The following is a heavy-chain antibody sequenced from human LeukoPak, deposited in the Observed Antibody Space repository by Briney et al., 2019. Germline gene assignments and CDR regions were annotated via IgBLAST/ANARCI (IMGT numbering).Heavy chain of an antibody. D-gene: IGHD3-22*01. CDR3: ARGYYYDSSTVDY. Sequence: GGSLRLSCAASGFTFSDYYMSWIRQAPGRGLEWVSYISSSGSTIYYADSVKGRFTISRDNAKNSLYLQMNSLRAEDTAVYYCARGYYYDSSTVDYWGQGTLVTVSS. CDR2: ISSSGSTI. CDR1: GFTFSDYY. J-gene: IGHJ4*02. V-gene: IGHV3-11*01.